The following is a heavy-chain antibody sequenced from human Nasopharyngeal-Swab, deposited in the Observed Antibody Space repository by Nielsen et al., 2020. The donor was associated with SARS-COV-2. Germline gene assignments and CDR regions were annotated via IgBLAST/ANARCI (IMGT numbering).Heavy chain of an antibody. J-gene: IGHJ4*02. CDR3: TRCGGGCYSGRDY. D-gene: IGHD2-15*01. Sequence: GGSLRLSCAASGFTFSDSAIHWVRQASGEGLKWVARIRSKGNNYATAYSASVKGRFIIFRDDPTNTAYLQMTSLKTEDTAMYYCTRCGGGCYSGRDYWGQGTLVTVSS. V-gene: IGHV3-73*01. CDR2: IRSKGNNYAT. CDR1: GFTFSDSA.